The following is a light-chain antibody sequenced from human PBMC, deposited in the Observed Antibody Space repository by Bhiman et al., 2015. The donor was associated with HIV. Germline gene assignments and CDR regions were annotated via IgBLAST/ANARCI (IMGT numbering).Light chain of an antibody. CDR3: SSYTSNSTLYV. Sequence: QSALTQPASVSGSPGQSITISCTGTSSDVGGYNYVSWYQQHPGKAPKLMIYDVSNRPSGVSNRFSGSKSGNTASLTISGLQAEDEADYYCSSYTSNSTLYVFGTGTEGHRP. CDR1: SSDVGGYNY. V-gene: IGLV2-14*03. CDR2: DVS. J-gene: IGLJ1*01.